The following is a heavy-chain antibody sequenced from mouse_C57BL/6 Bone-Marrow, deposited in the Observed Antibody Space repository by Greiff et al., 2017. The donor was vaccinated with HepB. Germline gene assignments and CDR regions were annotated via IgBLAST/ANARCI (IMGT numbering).Heavy chain of an antibody. J-gene: IGHJ3*01. CDR1: GFTFSSYA. CDR3: ARGLGKRWFAY. V-gene: IGHV5-4*01. Sequence: EVHLVESGGGLVKPGGSLKLSCAASGFTFSSYAMSWVRQTPEKRLEWVATISDGGSYTYYPDNVKGRFTISRDNAKNNLYLQMSHLKSEDTAMYYCARGLGKRWFAYWGQGTLVTVSA. D-gene: IGHD4-1*01. CDR2: ISDGGSYT.